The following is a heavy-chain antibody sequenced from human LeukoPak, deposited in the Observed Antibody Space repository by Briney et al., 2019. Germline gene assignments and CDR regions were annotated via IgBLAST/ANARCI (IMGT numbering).Heavy chain of an antibody. J-gene: IGHJ4*02. V-gene: IGHV4-39*01. CDR1: GGSISSSSYH. D-gene: IGHD5-18*01. Sequence: SETLSLTCTVSGGSISSSSYHWGWIRQPPGKGLEWIGTIYYTGSTYYNPSLKSRITISVDTSKNQFSLKLSSVTAADTAVYYCARHSGYTYGPVHYWGQGTLVTVSS. CDR2: IYYTGST. CDR3: ARHSGYTYGPVHY.